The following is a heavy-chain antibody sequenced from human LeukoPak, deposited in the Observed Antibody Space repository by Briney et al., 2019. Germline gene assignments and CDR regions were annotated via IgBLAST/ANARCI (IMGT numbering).Heavy chain of an antibody. V-gene: IGHV4-59*11. D-gene: IGHD3-22*01. CDR3: ARGGYDSSGYLYYFDY. CDR1: GGSISSHY. J-gene: IGHJ4*02. Sequence: SETLSLTCTVSGGSISSHYWSWIRQPPGKGLEWIGEINHSGSTNYNPSLKSRVTISVDTSKNQFSLKLSSVTAADTAVYYCARGGYDSSGYLYYFDYWGQGTLVTVSS. CDR2: INHSGST.